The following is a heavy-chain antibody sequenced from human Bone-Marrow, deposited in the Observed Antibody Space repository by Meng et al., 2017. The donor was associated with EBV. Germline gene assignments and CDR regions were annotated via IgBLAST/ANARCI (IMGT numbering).Heavy chain of an antibody. CDR2: NNHSGST. CDR1: GGSFSGYY. V-gene: IGHV4-34*01. CDR3: ARAVLRYFDWLLWGFDT. J-gene: IGHJ5*02. Sequence: QVQLQQWGAGLLKPSETLSLTCAVYGGSFSGYYWSWIRQPPGKGLEWIGENNHSGSTNYNPSLKSRVTISVDTSKNQFSLKLSSVTAADTAVYYCARAVLRYFDWLLWGFDTWEQGALGTVGS. D-gene: IGHD3-9*01.